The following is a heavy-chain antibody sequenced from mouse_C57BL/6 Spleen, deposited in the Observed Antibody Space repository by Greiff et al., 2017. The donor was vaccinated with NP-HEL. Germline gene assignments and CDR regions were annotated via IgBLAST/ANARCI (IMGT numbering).Heavy chain of an antibody. Sequence: EVQLVESGGGLVQPGGSLKLSCAASGFTFSDYYMYWVRQTPEKRLEWVAYISNGGGSTYYPDTVKGRFTISRDNAKNTLYLQMSRLKSEDTAMYYCARAPSSGYIDYWGQGTTLTVSS. D-gene: IGHD3-2*02. CDR3: ARAPSSGYIDY. V-gene: IGHV5-12*01. CDR1: GFTFSDYY. J-gene: IGHJ2*01. CDR2: ISNGGGST.